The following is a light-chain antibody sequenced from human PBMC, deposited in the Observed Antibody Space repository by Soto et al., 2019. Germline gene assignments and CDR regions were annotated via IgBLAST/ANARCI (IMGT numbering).Light chain of an antibody. Sequence: QSALTQPASVSGSPGQSITISCTGTSSDLGGYNYVSWYQQHPGKAPKLMIYEVSNRPSGVSNRFSGSKSGNTASLTISGLQAEDEADYYCSSYTSSSTPSYVFGNGTKVTVL. CDR1: SSDLGGYNY. CDR2: EVS. CDR3: SSYTSSSTPSYV. V-gene: IGLV2-14*01. J-gene: IGLJ1*01.